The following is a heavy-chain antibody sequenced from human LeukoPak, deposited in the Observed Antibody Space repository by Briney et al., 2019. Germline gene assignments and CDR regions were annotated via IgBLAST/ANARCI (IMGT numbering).Heavy chain of an antibody. V-gene: IGHV4-34*01. CDR2: INHSGST. CDR1: GGSFSGYY. Sequence: TPSETLSLTCAVYGGSFSGYYWSWIRQPPGKGLEWIGEINHSGSTNYNPSLKSRVTISVDTSKNQFSLKLSSVTAADTAVYYCARGESPGATIFGVVIRSKYYFDYWGQGTLVTVSS. D-gene: IGHD3-3*01. CDR3: ARGESPGATIFGVVIRSKYYFDY. J-gene: IGHJ4*02.